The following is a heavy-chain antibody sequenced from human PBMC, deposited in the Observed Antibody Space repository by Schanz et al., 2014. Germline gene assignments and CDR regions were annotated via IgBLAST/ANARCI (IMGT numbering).Heavy chain of an antibody. CDR2: INPIGGST. J-gene: IGHJ4*02. V-gene: IGHV1-46*03. D-gene: IGHD3-10*01. CDR1: GYSFISHA. Sequence: QVQLVQSGAEVKKPGASVKVSCKASGYSFISHAIHWVRQAPGQGLEWMGIINPIGGSTTYAQKFRGAVTLTTDTTTDTAYLELTSLRSEDAAVYYCARGSPENMIRGELDYWGQGTLVTVSS. CDR3: ARGSPENMIRGELDY.